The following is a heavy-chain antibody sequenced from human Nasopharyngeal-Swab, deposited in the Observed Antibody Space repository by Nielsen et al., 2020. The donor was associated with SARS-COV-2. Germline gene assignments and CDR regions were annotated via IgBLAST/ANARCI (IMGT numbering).Heavy chain of an antibody. V-gene: IGHV3-30*02. J-gene: IGHJ6*03. CDR2: IRYDGFNQ. CDR3: AKDHKMDSGRGVGYMDV. Sequence: GESLKISCAASGFTFSSYGMRWVRQAPGKGLEWVAFIRYDGFNQHYADSVKGRFTISRDSFKNTLDLQLNSLRAEDTAVYYCAKDHKMDSGRGVGYMDVWGKGTTVTVSS. D-gene: IGHD3-10*01. CDR1: GFTFSSYG.